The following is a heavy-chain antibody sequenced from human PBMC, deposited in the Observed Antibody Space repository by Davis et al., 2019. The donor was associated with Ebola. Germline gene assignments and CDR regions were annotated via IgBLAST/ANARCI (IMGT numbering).Heavy chain of an antibody. CDR2: ISWDGGST. J-gene: IGHJ4*02. D-gene: IGHD6-19*01. CDR1: GFTFDDYA. V-gene: IGHV3-43D*04. Sequence: GESPKISCAASGFTFDDYAMHWVRQAPGKGLEWVSLISWDGGSTYYADSVKGRFTISRDNSKNSLYLQMNSLRAEDTALYYCAKDIGIAVAAEGFDYWGQGSLVTVSS. CDR3: AKDIGIAVAAEGFDY.